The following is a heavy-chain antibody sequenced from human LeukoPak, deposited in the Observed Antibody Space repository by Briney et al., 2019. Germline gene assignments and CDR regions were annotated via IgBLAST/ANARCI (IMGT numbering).Heavy chain of an antibody. CDR2: IRYDGSNK. D-gene: IGHD3-9*01. Sequence: GGSLRLSCAASGFTFNIYGMYWVRQAPGKGLEWVAFIRYDGSNKYYADSVKGRFTISRDNSKNTLYLQMNSLRAEDTAVYYCAKCILTGYYKGYMDVWGKGTTVTISS. CDR3: AKCILTGYYKGYMDV. V-gene: IGHV3-30*02. J-gene: IGHJ6*03. CDR1: GFTFNIYG.